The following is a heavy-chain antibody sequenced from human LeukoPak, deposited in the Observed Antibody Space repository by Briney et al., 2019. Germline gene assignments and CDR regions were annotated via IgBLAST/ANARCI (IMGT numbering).Heavy chain of an antibody. Sequence: GGSLRLSCAASGFSFSNHGTHWVRQAPGKRLEWVAVIWDDGNNKRYANSVNGRFTISRDNSENTLYLQMNGLTAEDTAMYYCARDSYQDYYGRFDPWGQGTLVIVSS. CDR2: IWDDGNNK. J-gene: IGHJ5*02. CDR1: GFSFSNHG. V-gene: IGHV3-33*01. D-gene: IGHD3-10*01. CDR3: ARDSYQDYYGRFDP.